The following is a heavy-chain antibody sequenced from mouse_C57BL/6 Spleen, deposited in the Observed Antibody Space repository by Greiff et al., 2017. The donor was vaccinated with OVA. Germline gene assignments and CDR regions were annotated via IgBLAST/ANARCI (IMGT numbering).Heavy chain of an antibody. V-gene: IGHV1-64*01. D-gene: IGHD1-1*01. J-gene: IGHJ2*01. CDR1: GYTFTSYW. CDR3: ARSGYYGSSSYFDY. CDR2: IHPNSGST. Sequence: VQLQQPGAELVKPGASVKLSCKASGYTFTSYWMHWVKQRPGQGLEWIGMIHPNSGSTNYNEKFKSKATLTVDKSSSTAYMQLSSLTSEDSAVYYCARSGYYGSSSYFDYWGQGTTLTVSS.